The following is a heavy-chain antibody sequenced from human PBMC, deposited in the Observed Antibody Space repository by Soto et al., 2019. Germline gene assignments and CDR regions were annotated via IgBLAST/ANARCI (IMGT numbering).Heavy chain of an antibody. CDR1: GGTFSSYA. Sequence: ASVKVSCKASGGTFSSYAISWVRQAPGQGLEWMGGIIPMFGTANYAQKFQGRVTITADESTSTAYMELSSLRSEDTAVYYCARGFIAAAGIEYYYFGMDVWGQGTTVTLSS. V-gene: IGHV1-69*13. J-gene: IGHJ6*02. CDR3: ARGFIAAAGIEYYYFGMDV. D-gene: IGHD6-13*01. CDR2: IIPMFGTA.